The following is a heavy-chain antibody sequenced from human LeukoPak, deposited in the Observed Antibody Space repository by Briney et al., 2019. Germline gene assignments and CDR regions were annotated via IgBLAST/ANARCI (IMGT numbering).Heavy chain of an antibody. CDR3: ARTTMIAHATNY. V-gene: IGHV4-34*01. Sequence: SETLALTCAVYGGAFSGYYWSWIRQPPGKGLEWIGEINHSGSTNYNPSLKSRVTISVDTSKNQFSLKLSSVTAADTAVYYCARTTMIAHATNYWGQGTLVTVSS. D-gene: IGHD3-22*01. CDR2: INHSGST. J-gene: IGHJ4*02. CDR1: GGAFSGYY.